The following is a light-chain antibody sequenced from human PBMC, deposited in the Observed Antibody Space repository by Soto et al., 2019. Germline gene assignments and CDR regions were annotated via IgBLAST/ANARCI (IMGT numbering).Light chain of an antibody. V-gene: IGKV3-20*01. CDR1: QCVSSSF. Sequence: EIVLTQSPGTLSLSPGERATLSCRASQCVSSSFLAWYQQRPGQAPRLLIYGASTRATGIPDRFSGSGSGTDFTLSVSRLEPEDFAVYHCQHYGSSPPMYTFGQGTKLEIK. J-gene: IGKJ2*01. CDR2: GAS. CDR3: QHYGSSPPMYT.